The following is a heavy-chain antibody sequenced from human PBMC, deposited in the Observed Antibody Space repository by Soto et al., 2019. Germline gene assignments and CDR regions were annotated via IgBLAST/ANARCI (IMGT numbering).Heavy chain of an antibody. J-gene: IGHJ5*02. V-gene: IGHV4-4*07. CDR2: IHSSGST. CDR1: GASMNSYH. D-gene: IGHD6-13*01. Sequence: NPSETLSLTCTVSGASMNSYHWSWIRQPAGKGLEWIGQIHSSGSTNYNPSLKSRVTMSVDTSKNQFSLRLMSLTAADTAVYYCARDQGVAAAGITWFDPWGQVSLVTVSS. CDR3: ARDQGVAAAGITWFDP.